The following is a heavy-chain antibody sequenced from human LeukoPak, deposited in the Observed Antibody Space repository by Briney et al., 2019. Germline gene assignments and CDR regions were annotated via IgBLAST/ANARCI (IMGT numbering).Heavy chain of an antibody. V-gene: IGHV1-18*01. CDR1: GYTFTSYG. CDR2: ISAYNGNT. Sequence: ASVKVSCKASGYTFTSYGISWVRQAPGQGLEWMGWISAYNGNTNYAQKLQGRVTMTRDTSTSTVYMELSSLRSEDTAVYYCARDRNVVVPAAMEFPAFDYWGQGTLVTVSS. J-gene: IGHJ4*02. CDR3: ARDRNVVVPAAMEFPAFDY. D-gene: IGHD2-2*01.